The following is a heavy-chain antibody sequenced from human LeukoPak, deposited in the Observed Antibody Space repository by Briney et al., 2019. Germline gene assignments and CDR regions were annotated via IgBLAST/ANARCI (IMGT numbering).Heavy chain of an antibody. CDR3: ATSRTLDY. V-gene: IGHV3-30*03. CDR1: GFTFNNYG. Sequence: TGGSLRLSCAASGFTFNNYGMHWVRQAPGKGLEWVAVISYDGSNKYYADSVKGRFTISRDNSKNTLYLQMNSLRAEDTAVYYCATSRTLDYWGQGTLVTVSS. CDR2: ISYDGSNK. J-gene: IGHJ4*02. D-gene: IGHD2-2*01.